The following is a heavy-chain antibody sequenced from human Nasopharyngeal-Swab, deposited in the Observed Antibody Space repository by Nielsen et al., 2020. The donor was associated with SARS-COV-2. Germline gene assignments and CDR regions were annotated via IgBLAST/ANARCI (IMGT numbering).Heavy chain of an antibody. J-gene: IGHJ4*02. D-gene: IGHD4-17*01. CDR3: AREVIGYDYGDPFDY. V-gene: IGHV4-34*01. CDR2: NNHSGST. Sequence: SETLSLTCAVYGGSFSGYYWSWIRQPPGKGLEWIGENNHSGSTNYNPSLKSRVTISVDTSTNQFSLKLSSVTAADTAVYYCAREVIGYDYGDPFDYWGQGTLVTVSS. CDR1: GGSFSGYY.